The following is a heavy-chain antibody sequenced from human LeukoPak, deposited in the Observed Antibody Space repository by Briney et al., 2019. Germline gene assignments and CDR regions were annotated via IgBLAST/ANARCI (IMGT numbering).Heavy chain of an antibody. V-gene: IGHV4-34*01. D-gene: IGHD4-11*01. CDR3: ARGLLDSSNCGLSFDP. CDR1: GGSFSNYY. J-gene: IGHJ5*02. CDR2: INHSGNT. Sequence: PSETLSLTCAVYGGSFSNYYWSWIRQPPGKGLEWIGEINHSGNTNYNSSLKGRVTISVDTSKNQFSLRVNSVTAADTAVYYCARGLLDSSNCGLSFDPWGQGTLVTVSS.